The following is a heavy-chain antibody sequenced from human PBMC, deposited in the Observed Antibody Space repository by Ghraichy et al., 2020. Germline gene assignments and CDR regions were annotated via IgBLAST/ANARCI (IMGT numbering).Heavy chain of an antibody. J-gene: IGHJ4*02. V-gene: IGHV4-31*03. CDR3: ASINRNYGDVDY. Sequence: SETLSLTCTVSGGSISSGGYYWSWIRQHPGKGLEWIGYIYYSGSTYYNPSLKSRVTISVDTSKNQFSLKLSSVTAADTAVYYCASINRNYGDVDYWGQGTLVTVSS. CDR1: GGSISSGGYY. D-gene: IGHD4-17*01. CDR2: IYYSGST.